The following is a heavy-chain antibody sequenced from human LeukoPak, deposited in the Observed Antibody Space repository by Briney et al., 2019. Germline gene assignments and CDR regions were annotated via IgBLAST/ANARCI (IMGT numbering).Heavy chain of an antibody. V-gene: IGHV4-4*07. CDR2: IYVTGST. Sequence: SETLSLTCTVSGASISSYYWSWIRQPAGKALEWIGRIYVTGSTTYNPSLESRVTMSLDTSKNHFSLKLRSVTAADTAVYYCARDSGTTGEVKFDPWGQGTLVTASS. D-gene: IGHD1-7*01. CDR3: ARDSGTTGEVKFDP. J-gene: IGHJ5*02. CDR1: GASISSYY.